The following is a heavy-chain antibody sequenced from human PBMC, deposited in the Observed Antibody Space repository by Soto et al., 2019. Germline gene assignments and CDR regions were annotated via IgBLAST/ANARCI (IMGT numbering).Heavy chain of an antibody. D-gene: IGHD4-17*01. Sequence: QVQLQESGPGLVKPSETLSLTCTVSGGSISSYYWSWIRQPPGKGLEWIAYIYYSGSTNYNPSLRCRVTISVDTSKNQFSLKLSSVTAADTAVYYCARRYGPGFDYWGQGTLVTVSS. CDR2: IYYSGST. J-gene: IGHJ4*02. CDR3: ARRYGPGFDY. CDR1: GGSISSYY. V-gene: IGHV4-59*08.